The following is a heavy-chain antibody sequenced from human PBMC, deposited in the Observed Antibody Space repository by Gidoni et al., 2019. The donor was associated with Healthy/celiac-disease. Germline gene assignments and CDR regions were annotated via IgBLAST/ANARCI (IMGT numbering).Heavy chain of an antibody. V-gene: IGHV3-48*02. CDR3: ARVHWGGYDSNY. CDR2: ISSSSSTI. Sequence: EVQLVESGGGLVQPGGSLRLSCAASGFPFSSDSMNWVRQAPGKGLEWVSYISSSSSTIYYADSVKGRFTISRDNAKNSLYLQMNSLRDEDTAVYYCARVHWGGYDSNYWGQGTLVTVSS. J-gene: IGHJ4*02. CDR1: GFPFSSDS. D-gene: IGHD5-12*01.